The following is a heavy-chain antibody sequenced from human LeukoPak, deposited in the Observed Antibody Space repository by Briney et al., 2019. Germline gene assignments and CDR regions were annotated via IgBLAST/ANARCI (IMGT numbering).Heavy chain of an antibody. V-gene: IGHV1-18*01. D-gene: IGHD3-10*01. J-gene: IGHJ4*02. CDR3: ARDWVRNYYGSGDFDY. CDR2: ISAYNGKT. CDR1: GYTFTSYG. Sequence: GASVKVSCKASGYTFTSYGISWVRQAPGQGLEWMGWISAYNGKTNYAQKLQGRVTITTDTSTSTAYIELRSLRSDDTAVYYCARDWVRNYYGSGDFDYWGQGTLVTVSS.